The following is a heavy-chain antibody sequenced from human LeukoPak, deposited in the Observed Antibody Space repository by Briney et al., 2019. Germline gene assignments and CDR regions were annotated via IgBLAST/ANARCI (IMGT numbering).Heavy chain of an antibody. V-gene: IGHV4-59*01. CDR2: IYYNGGT. Sequence: EPSETLSLTCTVSGGSMSSYYWSWIRQPPGRGLEWIGYIYYNGGTNYNPSLKSRVTISVDTSKNQFSLRLSSVTAADTAVYFCARIAVSGYSSSWYDYWGQGTPVTVSS. CDR1: GGSMSSYY. J-gene: IGHJ4*02. D-gene: IGHD6-13*01. CDR3: ARIAVSGYSSSWYDY.